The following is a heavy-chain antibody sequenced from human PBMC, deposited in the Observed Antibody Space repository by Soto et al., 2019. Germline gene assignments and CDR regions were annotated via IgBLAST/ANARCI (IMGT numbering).Heavy chain of an antibody. Sequence: SVKVSCKASGGTFSSYTISWVRQAPGQGLEWMGRIIPILGIANYAQKFQGRVTITRDTSASTAYMELSSLRSEDTAVYYCARELTILWFDHWGQGTLVTVSS. D-gene: IGHD3-9*01. J-gene: IGHJ5*02. CDR3: ARELTILWFDH. V-gene: IGHV1-69*04. CDR1: GGTFSSYT. CDR2: IIPILGIA.